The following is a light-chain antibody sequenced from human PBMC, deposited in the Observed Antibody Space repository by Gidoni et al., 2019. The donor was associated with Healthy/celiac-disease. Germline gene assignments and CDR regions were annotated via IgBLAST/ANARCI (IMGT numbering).Light chain of an antibody. CDR2: DAS. CDR3: QQRSNPPIT. Sequence: IVSTQSPATLSLSPGERAPLAGRASPSVSSYLAWYRQKPVQAPRLRIYDASTRATGIPTRFNGRGSRTDSTLTFSSLEPEDFAVYYCQQRSNPPITFGQWTRLEIK. CDR1: PSVSSY. J-gene: IGKJ5*01. V-gene: IGKV3-11*01.